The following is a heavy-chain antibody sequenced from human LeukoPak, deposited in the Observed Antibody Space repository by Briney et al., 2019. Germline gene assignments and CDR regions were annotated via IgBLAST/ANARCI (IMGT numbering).Heavy chain of an antibody. D-gene: IGHD2-15*01. CDR3: ARYCSGRCPEYYFDY. V-gene: IGHV4-39*01. J-gene: IGHJ4*02. CDR1: GGSISSSSYY. Sequence: SETLSLTCTVSGGSISSSSYYWGWIRQPPGKGLEWIGSIYYSGSTYYNPSLKSRVTISVDTSKNQFSLKLSSVTAADTAVYYCARYCSGRCPEYYFDYWGQGTLVSVSS. CDR2: IYYSGST.